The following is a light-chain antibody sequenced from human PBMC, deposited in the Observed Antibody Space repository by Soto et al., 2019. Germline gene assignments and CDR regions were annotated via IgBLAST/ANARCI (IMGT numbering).Light chain of an antibody. CDR3: QQSYSTPYT. CDR2: AAS. CDR1: QSISSY. V-gene: IGKV1-39*01. J-gene: IGKJ2*01. Sequence: DIQMTQSPSSLSASVGDRVTITCRASQSISSYLNWYQQKPGKAPKLLIYAASSLQSGVPSSFSGSGSGTDLNLTISSLQPEDFATYYCQQSYSTPYTFGQGTKLEIK.